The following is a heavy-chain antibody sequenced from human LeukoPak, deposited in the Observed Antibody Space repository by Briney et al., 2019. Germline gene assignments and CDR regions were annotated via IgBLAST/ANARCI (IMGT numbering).Heavy chain of an antibody. Sequence: ASVKVSCKASGGTFSSYAISWVRQAPGQGLEWMGRIIPILGIANYAQKFQGRVTITADKSTSTAYMELSSLRSEDTAVYYCARDRSSSPPDYWGQGTLVTVSS. CDR1: GGTFSSYA. D-gene: IGHD6-6*01. J-gene: IGHJ4*02. V-gene: IGHV1-69*04. CDR3: ARDRSSSPPDY. CDR2: IIPILGIA.